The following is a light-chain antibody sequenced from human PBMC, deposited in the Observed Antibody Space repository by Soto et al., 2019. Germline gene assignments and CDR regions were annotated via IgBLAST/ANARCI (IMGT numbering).Light chain of an antibody. CDR3: QQLNSYPQT. CDR2: DAS. V-gene: IGKV1-5*01. Sequence: GDRVTITCRASQSISSWLAWYQQKPGKAPKLLIYDASVLASGVPSRFSGSGSGPDFTLTISSLQPEDSATYFCQQLNSYPQTFGQGTRLEIK. J-gene: IGKJ5*01. CDR1: QSISSW.